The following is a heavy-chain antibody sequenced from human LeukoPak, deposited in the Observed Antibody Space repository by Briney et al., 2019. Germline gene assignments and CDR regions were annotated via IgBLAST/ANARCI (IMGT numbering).Heavy chain of an antibody. CDR2: IKQGGREK. D-gene: IGHD5-12*01. CDR1: GFTFSSYW. Sequence: PGGSLTLSCAASGFTFSSYWMSWVRQAPGKGREWVANIKQGGREKYYMDSVKGRLTIYRDNGKNSLYLEMNSLRGEDTAVYYCERVGYSGYGGFYFDYWGQGTLVTVSS. J-gene: IGHJ4*02. CDR3: ERVGYSGYGGFYFDY. V-gene: IGHV3-7*01.